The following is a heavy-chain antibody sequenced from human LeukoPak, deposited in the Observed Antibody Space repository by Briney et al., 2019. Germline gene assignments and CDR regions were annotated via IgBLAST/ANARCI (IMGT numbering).Heavy chain of an antibody. J-gene: IGHJ4*02. V-gene: IGHV1-69*13. CDR2: SIPIFGTS. Sequence: ASVTVSCKASGGTFIIYASSWVRHAPGRGREGMGGSIPIFGTSNYSQKFQGRVTITADESTSTAYIELSSLRSEDTAVYYCARDSGYDYSGGLWYFDYWGQGTLVTVSS. CDR3: ARDSGYDYSGGLWYFDY. CDR1: GGTFIIYA. D-gene: IGHD5-12*01.